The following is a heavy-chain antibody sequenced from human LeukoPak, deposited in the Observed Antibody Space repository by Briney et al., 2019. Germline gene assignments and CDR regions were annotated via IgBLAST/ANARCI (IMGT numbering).Heavy chain of an antibody. CDR3: AIWETDQGGEFDS. CDR1: RFTFDEYG. D-gene: IGHD1-26*01. V-gene: IGHV3-20*04. Sequence: GGSLRLSCAASRFTFDEYGMSWVRQTAGKGLEWVSGINWNGRSIGYADSVKGRFTISRDNARSSLYLQMNGLRVEDTAVYFCAIWETDQGGEFDSWGQGTLVTVSS. J-gene: IGHJ4*02. CDR2: INWNGRSI.